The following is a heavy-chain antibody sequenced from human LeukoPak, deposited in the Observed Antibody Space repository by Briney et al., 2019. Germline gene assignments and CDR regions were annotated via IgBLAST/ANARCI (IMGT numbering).Heavy chain of an antibody. D-gene: IGHD5-24*01. J-gene: IGHJ5*02. CDR1: GGTFSSYA. CDR3: ARDIRDGYNPFDP. Sequence: GASVKVSCKASGGTFSSYAISWVRQAPGQGLECMGRIIPILGIANYAQKFQGRVTITADKSTSTAYMELSSLRSEDTAVYYCARDIRDGYNPFDPWGQGTLVTVSS. CDR2: IIPILGIA. V-gene: IGHV1-69*04.